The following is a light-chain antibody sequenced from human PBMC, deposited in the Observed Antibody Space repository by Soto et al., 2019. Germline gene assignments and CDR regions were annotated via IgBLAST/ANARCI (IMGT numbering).Light chain of an antibody. CDR3: QQYNKWPHT. CDR2: GAS. CDR1: QSVSSN. Sequence: EIVLTQSPATLSLSPGERATLSCRASQSVSSNLAWYQQKPGQAPRLLIYGASTRATGIPARFSGRGSGTEFTLTISGLQFEDFAVYYCQQYNKWPHTFGQGTKVDIK. V-gene: IGKV3-15*01. J-gene: IGKJ2*01.